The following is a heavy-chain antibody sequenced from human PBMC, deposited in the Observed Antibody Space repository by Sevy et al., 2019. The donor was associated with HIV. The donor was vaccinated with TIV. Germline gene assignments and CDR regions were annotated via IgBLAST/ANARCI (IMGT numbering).Heavy chain of an antibody. CDR1: GFIFSSYE. J-gene: IGHJ4*02. V-gene: IGHV3-48*03. CDR3: ARDLPPSATTVAHFDC. Sequence: GGSLRLSCAASGFIFSSYEMNWVRQAPGKGLEWVSYISNSGTTIYYSDSVKGRFTISRDNARNSLYLQMNSLRAEDTAVEYCARDLPPSATTVAHFDCWGQGTLVTVSS. D-gene: IGHD4-17*01. CDR2: ISNSGTTI.